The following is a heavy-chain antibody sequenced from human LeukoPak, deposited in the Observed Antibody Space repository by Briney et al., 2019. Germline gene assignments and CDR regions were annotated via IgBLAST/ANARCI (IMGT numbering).Heavy chain of an antibody. CDR1: GGSISSYY. D-gene: IGHD6-19*01. Sequence: PSETLSLTCTVSGGSISSYYWSWIRQPPGKGLEWIGYIYYSGSTNYNPSLKSRVTISVDTSKNQFSLKLSSVTAADTAVYYCARGSYSSGWYLFDYWGQGTLVTVSS. CDR3: ARGSYSSGWYLFDY. V-gene: IGHV4-59*01. J-gene: IGHJ4*02. CDR2: IYYSGST.